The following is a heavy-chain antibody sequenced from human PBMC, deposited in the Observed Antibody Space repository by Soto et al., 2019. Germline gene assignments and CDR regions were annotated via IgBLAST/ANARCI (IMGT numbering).Heavy chain of an antibody. CDR2: FSLSGTT. V-gene: IGHV4-4*07. CDR1: GASIPGSFF. D-gene: IGHD2-8*02. Sequence: LSLTCTVSGASIPGSFFWSWIRPPAGKGLEWIGRFSLSGTTNYNPSLRSRVTMSADVSKNQFSLRLTSVTAADTALYYCARGMTPPGAPAWYYFDSWGQGTLVTVSS. CDR3: ARGMTPPGAPAWYYFDS. J-gene: IGHJ4*02.